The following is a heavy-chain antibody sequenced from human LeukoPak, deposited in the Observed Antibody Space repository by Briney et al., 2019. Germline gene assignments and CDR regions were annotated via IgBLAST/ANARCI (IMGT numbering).Heavy chain of an antibody. D-gene: IGHD3-3*01. CDR1: GFTFSSYS. CDR2: ISSSSSYI. V-gene: IGHV3-21*01. Sequence: GGSLRLSCAASGFTFSSYSMNWVRQAPGKGLEWVSSISSSSSYIYYADSVKGRFTISRDNAKNSLYLQMNSLRAEDTAVYYCARDSDFWSGYFPPFGYWGQGTLVTVSS. CDR3: ARDSDFWSGYFPPFGY. J-gene: IGHJ4*02.